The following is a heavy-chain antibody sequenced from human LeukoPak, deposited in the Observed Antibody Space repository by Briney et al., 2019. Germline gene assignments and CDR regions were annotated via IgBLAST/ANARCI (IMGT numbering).Heavy chain of an antibody. CDR2: ISANSDYI. Sequence: GGSLRLSCAASGFTFSAYSMSWVRQAPGKGLEWVSSISANSDYIFYPDSMKGRFTISRDNAQKSLYPQMDSLRAEDTAVYYCASGLPAATTWGQGTLVTVSS. V-gene: IGHV3-21*01. CDR3: ASGLPAATT. CDR1: GFTFSAYS. J-gene: IGHJ5*02. D-gene: IGHD2-2*01.